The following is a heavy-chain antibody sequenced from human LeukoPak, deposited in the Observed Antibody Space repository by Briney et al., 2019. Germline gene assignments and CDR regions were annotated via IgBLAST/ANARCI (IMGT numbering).Heavy chain of an antibody. CDR1: GGTFSSYS. Sequence: ASVRVSCKASGGTFSSYSMSWVRQAPGQGLECMGGIIPIFGTANYAQKFQGRVTITADESTSTAYKALSSLRSEDTAVYYCERDSGDGYTRPLYYWGQGTLVTVSS. CDR3: ERDSGDGYTRPLYY. V-gene: IGHV1-69*13. J-gene: IGHJ4*02. D-gene: IGHD5-24*01. CDR2: IIPIFGTA.